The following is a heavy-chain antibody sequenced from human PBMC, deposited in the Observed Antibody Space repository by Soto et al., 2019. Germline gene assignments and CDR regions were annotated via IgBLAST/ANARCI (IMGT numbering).Heavy chain of an antibody. Sequence: SETLSLTCAVYGGSFSGYYWSWIRQPPGKGLEWIGEINHSGSTNYNPSLKSRVTISVDTSKNQFSLKLSSVTAADTAVYYCARVKGGQQLVPNWFDPWGQGTLVTVSS. CDR2: INHSGST. CDR1: GGSFSGYY. D-gene: IGHD6-13*01. J-gene: IGHJ5*02. CDR3: ARVKGGQQLVPNWFDP. V-gene: IGHV4-34*01.